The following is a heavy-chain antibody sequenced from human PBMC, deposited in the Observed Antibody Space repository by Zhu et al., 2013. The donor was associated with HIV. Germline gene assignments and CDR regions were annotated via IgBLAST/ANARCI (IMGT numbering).Heavy chain of an antibody. Sequence: QVQLVQSGAEVKKPGASVKVSCKASGYSFTTYGISWVRQAPGQGLEWMGWISTYNGNTNYEQKLQGRVTMTTDTSTSTAYMELKSLRSDDTAVYYCARESIAVVPAAYYYYYGMDVWGQGTTVTVSS. J-gene: IGHJ6*02. D-gene: IGHD2-2*01. V-gene: IGHV1-18*04. CDR2: ISTYNGNT. CDR3: ARESIAVVPAAYYYYYGMDV. CDR1: GYSFTTYG.